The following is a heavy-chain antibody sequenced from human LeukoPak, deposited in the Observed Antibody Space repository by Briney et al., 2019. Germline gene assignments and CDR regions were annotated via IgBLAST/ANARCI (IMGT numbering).Heavy chain of an antibody. V-gene: IGHV3-74*01. Sequence: GGSLRLSCTASGFTFSSYWMHWVRQAPGKGLVWVSRINSDGASTSYADSVKGRFTISRDNAKNTLYLQMNSLRAEDTAVYYCARRIQGMAPYYFDYWGQGTLGTVSS. CDR2: INSDGAST. J-gene: IGHJ4*02. D-gene: IGHD5-24*01. CDR1: GFTFSSYW. CDR3: ARRIQGMAPYYFDY.